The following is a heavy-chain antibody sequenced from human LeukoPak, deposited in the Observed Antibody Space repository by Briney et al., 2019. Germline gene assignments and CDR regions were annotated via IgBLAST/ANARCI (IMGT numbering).Heavy chain of an antibody. CDR2: IYHSGST. D-gene: IGHD5-12*01. Sequence: SETLSLTGAVSGYSISSGYYWGWIRQPPGKGLEWIGSIYHSGSTYYNPSLKSRVTISVDTSKNQFSLKLSSVTAADTAVYYCARSLVATIVDWFDPWGQGTLVTVSS. J-gene: IGHJ5*02. CDR3: ARSLVATIVDWFDP. CDR1: GYSISSGYY. V-gene: IGHV4-38-2*01.